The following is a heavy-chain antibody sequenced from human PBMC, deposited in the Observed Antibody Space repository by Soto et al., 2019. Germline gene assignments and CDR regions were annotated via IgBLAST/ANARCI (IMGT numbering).Heavy chain of an antibody. V-gene: IGHV3-15*01. Sequence: EVQLVESGGGLVEPGGSIRLSCVASGFTFTKAYMTWVRQAPGKGLEWVGRIKGSHAGGTTDYATSVKGRFTISRDDSKSTLYLQMNILKTEDTSVYYCATEGGYPGSNFYGAYWGQGTLVTVSS. CDR2: IKGSHAGGTT. CDR1: GFTFTKAY. D-gene: IGHD1-26*01. CDR3: ATEGGYPGSNFYGAY. J-gene: IGHJ4*02.